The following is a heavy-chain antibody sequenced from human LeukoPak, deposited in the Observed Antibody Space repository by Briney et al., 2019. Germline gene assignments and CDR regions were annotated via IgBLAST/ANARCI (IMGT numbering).Heavy chain of an antibody. D-gene: IGHD3-10*01. CDR3: ARDRDSTYYYGMDV. CDR1: GFTFSSYS. V-gene: IGHV3-48*02. Sequence: GGSLRLSCAAPGFTFSSYSMNWVRQAPGKGLEWVSYISSSSSTIYYAGSVKGRFTISRDNAKNSLYLQMNSLRDEDTAVYYCARDRDSTYYYGMDVWGQGTTVTVSS. CDR2: ISSSSSTI. J-gene: IGHJ6*02.